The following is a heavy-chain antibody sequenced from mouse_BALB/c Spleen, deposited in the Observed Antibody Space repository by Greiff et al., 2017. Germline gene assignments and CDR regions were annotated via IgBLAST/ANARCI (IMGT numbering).Heavy chain of an antibody. J-gene: IGHJ2*01. Sequence: EVQLQESGPGLVKPSQSLSLTCTVTGYSITSDYAWNWIRQFPGNKLEWMGYISYSGSTSYNPSLKSRISITRDTSKNQFFLQLNSVTTEDTATYYCATGTYFDYWGQGTTLTVSS. CDR1: GYSITSDYA. D-gene: IGHD4-1*01. CDR3: ATGTYFDY. CDR2: ISYSGST. V-gene: IGHV3-2*02.